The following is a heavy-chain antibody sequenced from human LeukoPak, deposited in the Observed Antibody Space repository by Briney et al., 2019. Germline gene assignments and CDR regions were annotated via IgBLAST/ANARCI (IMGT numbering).Heavy chain of an antibody. D-gene: IGHD2-15*01. CDR1: GFTFNNYA. Sequence: GGSLRLSCAASGFTFNNYAMAWVPQAPGKGREWVSGISRSGGSTFYPVKGRFTISRDNSKNTLFLQMNRLRAEDTAIYYCAKAGEYCPDGSCYSENYYFDYWGQGTLVTVSS. J-gene: IGHJ4*02. V-gene: IGHV3-23*01. CDR2: ISRSGGST. CDR3: AKAGEYCPDGSCYSENYYFDY.